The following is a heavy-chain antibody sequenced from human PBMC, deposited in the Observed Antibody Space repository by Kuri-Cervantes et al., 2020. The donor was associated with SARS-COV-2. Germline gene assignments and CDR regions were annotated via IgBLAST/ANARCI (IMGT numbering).Heavy chain of an antibody. J-gene: IGHJ4*02. CDR2: ISGSGGGT. D-gene: IGHD3-3*01. Sequence: GESLKISCAASGFTFSSYAMTWVRQAPGKGLEWVSAISGSGGGTNYADSVKGRFTISRDNSKNTLYLQMNSLRAEDTAVYYCAKDVLEWFFDYWGQGTLVTVSS. CDR1: GFTFSSYA. CDR3: AKDVLEWFFDY. V-gene: IGHV3-23*01.